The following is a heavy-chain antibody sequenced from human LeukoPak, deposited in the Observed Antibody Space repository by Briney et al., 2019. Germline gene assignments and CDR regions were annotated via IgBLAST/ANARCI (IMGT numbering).Heavy chain of an antibody. CDR3: ARDMVRFWSGMGAFDI. J-gene: IGHJ3*02. CDR1: GGSISSSGCS. Sequence: PSETLSLTCTVSGGSISSSGCSWGWIRQPPGKGLEWIGSIYYSGTTYYNPSLKSRVTISLDTSKKQFSLKLSSVTAADTAVYYCARDMVRFWSGMGAFDIWGQGTTVTVSS. CDR2: IYYSGTT. V-gene: IGHV4-39*07. D-gene: IGHD3-3*01.